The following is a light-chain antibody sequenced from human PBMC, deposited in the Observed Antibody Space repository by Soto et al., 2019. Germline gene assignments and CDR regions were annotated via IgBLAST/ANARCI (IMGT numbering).Light chain of an antibody. J-gene: IGLJ1*01. CDR3: TSYSTSNSHV. Sequence: QSALTQPASVSGSPGQSITISCTGSSSDVGGYNFVSWYQQHPGKAPKLMIYEVSKRPSGVSNRFSGSKSGNTASLTISGLQAEDEADYYCTSYSTSNSHVFGAGTKVTVL. CDR1: SSDVGGYNF. V-gene: IGLV2-14*01. CDR2: EVS.